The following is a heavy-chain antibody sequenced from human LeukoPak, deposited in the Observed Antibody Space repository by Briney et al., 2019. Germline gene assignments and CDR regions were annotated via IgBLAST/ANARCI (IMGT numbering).Heavy chain of an antibody. CDR2: IYYSGST. Sequence: PSETLSLTCTVSGGSISSGDYYWSWIRQPPGKGLEWIGYIYYSGSTYYNPSLKSRVTISVDTSKNQFSLKLSSVTAADTAVHYCASEGRITMVRGVIMGVQHWGQGTLVTVSS. CDR1: GGSISSGDYY. D-gene: IGHD3-10*01. V-gene: IGHV4-30-4*02. J-gene: IGHJ1*01. CDR3: ASEGRITMVRGVIMGVQH.